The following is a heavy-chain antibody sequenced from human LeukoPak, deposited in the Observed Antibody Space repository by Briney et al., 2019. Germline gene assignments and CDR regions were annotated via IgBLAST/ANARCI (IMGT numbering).Heavy chain of an antibody. J-gene: IGHJ4*02. D-gene: IGHD1-20*01. CDR1: GFTFSSYA. Sequence: GGSLSLSCAASGFTFSSYAMSWVRQAPGKGLEWVSAISGSGGSTYYADSVKGRFTISRDNSKNTLYLQMNSLRAEDTAVYYCATSPYNWNDGYFDYWGQGTLVTVSS. CDR2: ISGSGGST. V-gene: IGHV3-23*01. CDR3: ATSPYNWNDGYFDY.